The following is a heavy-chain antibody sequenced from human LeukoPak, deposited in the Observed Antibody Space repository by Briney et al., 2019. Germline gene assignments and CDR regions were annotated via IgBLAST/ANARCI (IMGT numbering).Heavy chain of an antibody. CDR1: GFTFSSYW. CDR3: ASDGKFIKGYYYDSRGVDY. Sequence: GGSLRLSCAASGFTFSSYWMHWVRQAPGKGLVWVSRINSDGSSTSYADSVKGRFTISRDNAKNTLYLQMNSLRAEDTAVYYCASDGKFIKGYYYDSRGVDYWGQGTLVTVSS. CDR2: INSDGSST. J-gene: IGHJ4*02. D-gene: IGHD3-22*01. V-gene: IGHV3-74*01.